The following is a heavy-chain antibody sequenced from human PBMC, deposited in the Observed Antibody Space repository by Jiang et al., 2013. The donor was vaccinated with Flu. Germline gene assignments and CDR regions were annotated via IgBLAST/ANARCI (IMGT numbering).Heavy chain of an antibody. CDR1: GFTFSSYA. CDR2: ISAGGGST. CDR3: AKFSGWNWGYFDY. J-gene: IGHJ4*02. V-gene: IGHV3-23*01. Sequence: SGGGLVQPGGSLRLSCAASGFTFSSYAMSWVRQAPGKGLEWVSTISAGGGSTYYADSVKGRFTISRDNSKNTLYLQMNSLRAEDTAVYYCAKFSGWNWGYFDYWGQGTLVTVSS. D-gene: IGHD7-27*01.